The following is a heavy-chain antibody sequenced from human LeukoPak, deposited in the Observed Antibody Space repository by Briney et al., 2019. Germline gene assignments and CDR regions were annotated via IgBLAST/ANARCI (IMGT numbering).Heavy chain of an antibody. CDR1: GFTFSSYW. V-gene: IGHV3-7*01. CDR2: IKQDGSEK. Sequence: GGSLRLSCAASGFTFSSYWMSWVRQAPGKGLEWVANIKQDGSEKYYVDSVKGRFTISRDYAKSSLYLQMSSLRAEDTAVYYCARVMGRYYYYMDVWGKGTTVTVSS. D-gene: IGHD2-15*01. CDR3: ARVMGRYYYYMDV. J-gene: IGHJ6*03.